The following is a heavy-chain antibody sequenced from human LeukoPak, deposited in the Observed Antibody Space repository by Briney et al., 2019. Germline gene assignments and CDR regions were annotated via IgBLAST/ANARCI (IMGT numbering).Heavy chain of an antibody. D-gene: IGHD5-24*01. V-gene: IGHV3-23*01. J-gene: IGHJ4*02. Sequence: GGSLRLSCAASGFTFSSYAMSWVRQAPGKGLEWVSAINGSGGSTYYADSVKGRFTTSRDNSKNTLYLQMNTLRADDTAVYYCTRVGYIDEGIDYWGQGTLVTVSS. CDR2: INGSGGST. CDR1: GFTFSSYA. CDR3: TRVGYIDEGIDY.